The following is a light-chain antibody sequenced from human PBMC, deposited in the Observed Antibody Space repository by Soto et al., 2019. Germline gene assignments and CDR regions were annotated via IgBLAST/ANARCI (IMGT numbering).Light chain of an antibody. CDR1: SSNIGSYY. Sequence: QSVLTQPPSASGTPGQRVTISCSGSSSNIGSYYVYWYHQLPGTAPKLLIYTNNQRPSGVPDRFSGSKSGTSASLAISGLRSEDEADYYCAAWDDSLSGVVFGGGTKLTVL. CDR2: TNN. CDR3: AAWDDSLSGVV. V-gene: IGLV1-47*01. J-gene: IGLJ2*01.